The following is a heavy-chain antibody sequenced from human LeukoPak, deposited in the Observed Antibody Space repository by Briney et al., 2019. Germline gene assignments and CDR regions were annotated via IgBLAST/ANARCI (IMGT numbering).Heavy chain of an antibody. V-gene: IGHV7-4-1*02. Sequence: EASVKVSCKASGYTFTSYAMNWVRQAPGQGLEWMGWINTNTGNPTYAQGFTGRFVFSLDTSVSTAYLQISSLKAEDTAVYYCAREYSSSWYFGYYYYYMDVWGKGTTVTVSS. D-gene: IGHD6-13*01. CDR3: AREYSSSWYFGYYYYYMDV. J-gene: IGHJ6*03. CDR2: INTNTGNP. CDR1: GYTFTSYA.